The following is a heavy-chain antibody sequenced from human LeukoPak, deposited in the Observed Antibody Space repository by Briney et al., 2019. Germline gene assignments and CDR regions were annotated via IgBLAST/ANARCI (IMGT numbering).Heavy chain of an antibody. CDR1: GYTYTCYY. D-gene: IGHD1-26*01. V-gene: IGHV1-46*01. Sequence: ASVQVSCKASGYTYTCYYMHWVRQAPAQGLEGIGLINPTGGSTGYAQKFQVRVTMTRDMSTSTDYMELSSLRSEDTAIYYCARDNSVGDNAWWFDPWGQGSLVTVSS. J-gene: IGHJ5*02. CDR3: ARDNSVGDNAWWFDP. CDR2: INPTGGST.